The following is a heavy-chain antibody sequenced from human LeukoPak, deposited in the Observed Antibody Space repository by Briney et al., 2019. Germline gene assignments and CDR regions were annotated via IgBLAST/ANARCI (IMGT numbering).Heavy chain of an antibody. J-gene: IGHJ6*03. V-gene: IGHV1-8*03. CDR1: GYTFTNYD. D-gene: IGHD1-1*01. Sequence: GASVKVSCKASGYTFTNYDINWVRQATGQGLEWMGWMNPNSGTTGYAQKFLGRVTITRNTSISTTYMELSSLRSEDTAVYYCARGRSPGTSMEYYYYMDVWGKGTTVIVSS. CDR2: MNPNSGTT. CDR3: ARGRSPGTSMEYYYYMDV.